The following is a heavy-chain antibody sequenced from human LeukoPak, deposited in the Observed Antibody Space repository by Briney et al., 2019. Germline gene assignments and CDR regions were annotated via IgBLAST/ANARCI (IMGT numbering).Heavy chain of an antibody. D-gene: IGHD3-3*01. CDR1: GFTFTNAW. J-gene: IGHJ3*02. Sequence: GSLRLSCAASGFTFTNAWMSWIRQPPGKGLEWIGEINHSGSTNYNPSLKSRVTISVDTSKNQFSLKLSSVTAADTAVYYCARAPTIFGVADAFDIWGQGTMVTVSS. CDR3: ARAPTIFGVADAFDI. CDR2: INHSGST. V-gene: IGHV4-34*01.